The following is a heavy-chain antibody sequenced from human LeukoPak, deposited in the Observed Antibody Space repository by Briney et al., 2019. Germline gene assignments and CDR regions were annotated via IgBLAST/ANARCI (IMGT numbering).Heavy chain of an antibody. J-gene: IGHJ6*02. V-gene: IGHV4-34*01. Sequence: PSETLSLTCAVYGGSLSGYYWSWIRQPPGKGLEWIGEINHSGSTNYNPSLKSRVTISVDTSKNQFSLKLSSVTAADTAVYYCARGLGRVDVWGQGTKVTVSS. CDR3: ARGLGRVDV. CDR2: INHSGST. D-gene: IGHD3-16*01. CDR1: GGSLSGYY.